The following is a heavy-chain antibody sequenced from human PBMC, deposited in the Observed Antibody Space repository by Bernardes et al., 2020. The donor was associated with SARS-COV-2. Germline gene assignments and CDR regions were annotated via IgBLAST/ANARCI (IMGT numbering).Heavy chain of an antibody. D-gene: IGHD3-3*01. CDR3: ARNEWMDY. Sequence: GGSLRLSCAASGFTFNNFAMNWVRQAPGKGPEWLSYISSSTSTIYYADSVKGRFTISRDNSKNSLYLQMNSLRAEDTAVYYCARNEWMDYWGQGTLVTVSS. CDR2: ISSSTSTI. J-gene: IGHJ4*02. V-gene: IGHV3-48*04. CDR1: GFTFNNFA.